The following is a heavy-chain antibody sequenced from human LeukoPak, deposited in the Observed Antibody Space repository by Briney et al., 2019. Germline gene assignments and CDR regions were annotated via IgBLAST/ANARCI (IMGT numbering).Heavy chain of an antibody. V-gene: IGHV3-48*03. Sequence: GGSLRLSCAASGFTFSDYEMNWVRQAPGKGLEWISHISNFGDIIHYADSVKGRFTISRDNAKNSLYLQMNSLRAEDTAVYYCARAGRGVVVIKYYFDYWGQGTLVTVSS. CDR2: ISNFGDII. CDR3: ARAGRGVVVIKYYFDY. CDR1: GFTFSDYE. D-gene: IGHD3-22*01. J-gene: IGHJ4*02.